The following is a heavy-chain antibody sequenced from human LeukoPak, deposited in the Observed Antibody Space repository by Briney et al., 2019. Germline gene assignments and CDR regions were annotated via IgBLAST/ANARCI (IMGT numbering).Heavy chain of an antibody. D-gene: IGHD3-3*01. V-gene: IGHV3-23*01. Sequence: GGSLRLSCAASGFTFRDAAMTWVRQAPGKGLEWVSLIGSSGVSTHYADSVKGRFTISRDNSKNTVYLQLNSLRAEDTALYYCARKMTIFDYWGQGTLVTVSS. J-gene: IGHJ4*02. CDR2: IGSSGVST. CDR1: GFTFRDAA. CDR3: ARKMTIFDY.